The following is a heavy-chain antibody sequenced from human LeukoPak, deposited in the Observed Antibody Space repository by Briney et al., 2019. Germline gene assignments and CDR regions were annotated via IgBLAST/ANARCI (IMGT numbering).Heavy chain of an antibody. V-gene: IGHV3-7*01. CDR3: ASGSLARGGSDY. CDR2: MNQDGSQK. Sequence: GGSLRLPCAASGFTFSSYWMSWVRQAPGRGLEWVANMNQDGSQKYYVDSVKDRFTISGDNAKNSLYLQMNSLRDEDTAVYYCASGSLARGGSDYWGQGTLVTVSS. J-gene: IGHJ4*02. D-gene: IGHD2-2*03. CDR1: GFTFSSYW.